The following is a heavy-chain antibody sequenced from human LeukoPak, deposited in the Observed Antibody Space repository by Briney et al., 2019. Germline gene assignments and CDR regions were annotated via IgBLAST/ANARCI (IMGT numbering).Heavy chain of an antibody. CDR1: GFTFSSYS. D-gene: IGHD3-22*01. V-gene: IGHV3-21*01. CDR2: ISSSSSYI. Sequence: GGSLRLSCAASGFTFSSYSMNWVRQAPGKGLEWVSSISSSSSYIYYADPVKGRFTISRDNAKNSLYLQMNSLRAEDTAVYYCARVLGGSGYHDYWGQGTLVTVSS. J-gene: IGHJ4*02. CDR3: ARVLGGSGYHDY.